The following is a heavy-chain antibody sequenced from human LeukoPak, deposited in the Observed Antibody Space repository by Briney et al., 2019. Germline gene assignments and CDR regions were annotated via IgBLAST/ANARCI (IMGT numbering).Heavy chain of an antibody. CDR1: GVSISSSNSY. D-gene: IGHD3/OR15-3a*01. V-gene: IGHV4-39*01. J-gene: IGHJ4*02. Sequence: PSETLSLTCTVSGVSISSSNSYWGWIRQPPGKGLEWIGSIYYSGNTYYNASHKSQVSISIDTSKNQFSLRLTSVTAADTAVYYCAGQTGSGLFILPGGQETLVTVSS. CDR2: IYYSGNT. CDR3: AGQTGSGLFILP.